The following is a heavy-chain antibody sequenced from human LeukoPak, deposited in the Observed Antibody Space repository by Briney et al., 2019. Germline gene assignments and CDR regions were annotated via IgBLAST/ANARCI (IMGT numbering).Heavy chain of an antibody. CDR3: ARDVDTAMVTMAGNFDY. CDR1: GYTFTSYA. Sequence: ASVKVSCKASGYTFTSYAMNWVRQAPGQGLEWMGLINTNTGNPTYAQGFTGRFVFSLDTSVSTAYLQISSLKAEDTAVYYCARDVDTAMVTMAGNFDYWGQGTLVTVSS. D-gene: IGHD5-18*01. J-gene: IGHJ4*02. CDR2: INTNTGNP. V-gene: IGHV7-4-1*02.